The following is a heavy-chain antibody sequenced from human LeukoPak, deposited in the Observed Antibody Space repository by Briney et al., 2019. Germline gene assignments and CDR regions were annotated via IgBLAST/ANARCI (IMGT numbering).Heavy chain of an antibody. J-gene: IGHJ3*02. V-gene: IGHV3-74*01. CDR2: INSDGSST. CDR1: GFTFSDYY. CDR3: ARDRDDAFDI. Sequence: PGGSLRLSCAASGFTFSDYYMSWIRQAPGKGLVWVSRINSDGSSTSYADSVKGRFTIPRDNAKNTLYLQMNSLRAEDTAVYYCARDRDDAFDIWGQGTMVTVSS.